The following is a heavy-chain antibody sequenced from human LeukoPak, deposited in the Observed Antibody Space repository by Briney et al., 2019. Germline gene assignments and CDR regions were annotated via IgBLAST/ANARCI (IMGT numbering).Heavy chain of an antibody. CDR1: GGSISRYY. CDR3: ARLSQYGDYSDY. J-gene: IGHJ4*02. CDR2: IYYSGST. D-gene: IGHD4-17*01. V-gene: IGHV4-59*08. Sequence: SETLSLTCAVSGGSISRYYWSWIRQPPGKGLEWIGYIYYSGSTDYNPSLESRATISVDTSKNQFSLKLSSVTAADTAVYYCARLSQYGDYSDYWGQGTLVTVSS.